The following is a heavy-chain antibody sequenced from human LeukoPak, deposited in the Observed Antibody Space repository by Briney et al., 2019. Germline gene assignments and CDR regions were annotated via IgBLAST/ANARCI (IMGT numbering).Heavy chain of an antibody. J-gene: IGHJ4*02. CDR3: ARGPSPFDY. Sequence: PSETLSLTCAVSGGSISSGGYSWSWVRQPPGKDLEWIGYIYPSGYTCYNPSLKSRVTISIDGSKNQFSLKLTSVTAADTAVYYCARGPSPFDYWGQGTLVTVSS. CDR1: GGSISSGGYS. CDR2: IYPSGYT. V-gene: IGHV4-30-2*01.